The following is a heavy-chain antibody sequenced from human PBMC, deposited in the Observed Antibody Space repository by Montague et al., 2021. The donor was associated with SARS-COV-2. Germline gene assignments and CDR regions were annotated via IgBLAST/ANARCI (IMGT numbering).Heavy chain of an antibody. V-gene: IGHV3-33*01. J-gene: IGHJ6*02. CDR3: ARGYYGSGHLVYYYYYGMDV. Sequence: SLRLSCAASGFTFSSYGMHWVRQAPGKGLGWVAVIWYDGSNKYYAGSVKGRFTISRDNSKNTLYLQMNSLRAEDTAVYYCARGYYGSGHLVYYYYYGMDVWGQGTTVTVSS. CDR1: GFTFSSYG. D-gene: IGHD3-10*01. CDR2: IWYDGSNK.